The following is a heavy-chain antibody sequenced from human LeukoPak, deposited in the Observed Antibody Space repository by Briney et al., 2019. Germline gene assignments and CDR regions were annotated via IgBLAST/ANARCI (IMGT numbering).Heavy chain of an antibody. Sequence: SETLSLTCTVSGGSINSYYWSWIRQPPGKGLEWIGYIYYSGSTNYNPSLKSRVTISVDTSKNQFSLKLSSVTAADTAVYYCAREGYSSSWLNWFDPWGQGTLVTVSS. CDR2: IYYSGST. V-gene: IGHV4-59*01. CDR1: GGSINSYY. J-gene: IGHJ5*02. D-gene: IGHD6-13*01. CDR3: AREGYSSSWLNWFDP.